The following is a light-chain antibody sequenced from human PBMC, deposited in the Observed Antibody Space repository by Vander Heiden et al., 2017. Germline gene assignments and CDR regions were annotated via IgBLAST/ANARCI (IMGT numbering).Light chain of an antibody. CDR3: QQSDSTPLT. CDR1: QSISSY. Sequence: DIQMTHLPSSLSASVGDRVTSTSRESQSISSYLNWYQQKPGKAPKLLIYAASSLQSGVPERFSGSGSGTDFTLTISRLQPEDFATYYCQQSDSTPLTFGQGTKVEMK. J-gene: IGKJ1*01. CDR2: AAS. V-gene: IGKV1-39*01.